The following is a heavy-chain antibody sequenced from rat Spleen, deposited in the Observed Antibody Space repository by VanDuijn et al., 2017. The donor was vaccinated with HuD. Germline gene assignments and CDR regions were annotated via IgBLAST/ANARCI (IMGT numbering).Heavy chain of an antibody. Sequence: EVQLVESGGGLVQPGRSLKLSCAASGFTFTSFPVAWVRQAPTQGLEWVATISYDGGGTYYRDSVKGRFTISRDNAKNTQHLQMDSLRSEETATYYCARHPTNWSRGGYFDDWGQEVMVTVSS. D-gene: IGHD5-1*01. V-gene: IGHV5S13*01. CDR3: ARHPTNWSRGGYFDD. CDR2: ISYDGGGT. CDR1: GFTFTSFP. J-gene: IGHJ2*01.